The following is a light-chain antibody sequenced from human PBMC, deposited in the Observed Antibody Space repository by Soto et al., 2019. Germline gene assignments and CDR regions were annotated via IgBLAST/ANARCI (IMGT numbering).Light chain of an antibody. CDR2: EVS. J-gene: IGLJ1*01. V-gene: IGLV2-23*02. Sequence: SVLTQPASVSGSPGQSITISCTGNSSDVGGYNLVSWYQQHPGKAPKLMIYEVSKRPSGVSNRFSGSKSGNTASLTISGLQAEDEADYYCCSYAGSSTFYVFGTGTKVTVL. CDR3: CSYAGSSTFYV. CDR1: SSDVGGYNL.